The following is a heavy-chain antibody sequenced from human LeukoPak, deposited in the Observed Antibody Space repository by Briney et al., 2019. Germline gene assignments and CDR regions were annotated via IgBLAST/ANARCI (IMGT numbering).Heavy chain of an antibody. CDR2: ISYDGSNK. Sequence: GRSLRLSCAASGFTFSGYAMHWVRQVPGKGLEWVAVISYDGSNKYYADSVKGRFTISRDNSKNTLYLQMNSLRAEDTAVYYCARCRADSSGYYYQNLHFDYWGQGTLVTVSS. D-gene: IGHD3-22*01. CDR1: GFTFSGYA. V-gene: IGHV3-30*04. CDR3: ARCRADSSGYYYQNLHFDY. J-gene: IGHJ4*02.